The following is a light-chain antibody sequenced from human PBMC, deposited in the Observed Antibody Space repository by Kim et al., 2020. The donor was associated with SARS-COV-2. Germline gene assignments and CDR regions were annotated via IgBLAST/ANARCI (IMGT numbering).Light chain of an antibody. CDR2: QDG. J-gene: IGLJ1*01. Sequence: VSPGQTASITCSGDKLGDKYACWYQQKPGQSPVLVIYQDGKRPSGIPERFSGSNSGNTATLTISGTQAMDEADYYCQAWDSSTYVFGTGTKVTVL. CDR3: QAWDSSTYV. CDR1: KLGDKY. V-gene: IGLV3-1*01.